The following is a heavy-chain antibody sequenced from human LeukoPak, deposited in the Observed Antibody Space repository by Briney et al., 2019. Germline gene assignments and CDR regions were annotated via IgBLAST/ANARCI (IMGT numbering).Heavy chain of an antibody. CDR3: AAVPTVTMNYYYYGMDV. CDR1: GYTFTGYY. J-gene: IGHJ6*04. CDR2: INPNSGGT. D-gene: IGHD4-17*01. Sequence: GASVKVSCKASGYTFTGYYMHWVRQAPGQGLEWMGWINPNSGGTNYAQKFQGWVTMTRDTSISTAYMELSRLRSDDTAVYYCAAVPTVTMNYYYYGMDVWGKGTTVTVSS. V-gene: IGHV1-2*04.